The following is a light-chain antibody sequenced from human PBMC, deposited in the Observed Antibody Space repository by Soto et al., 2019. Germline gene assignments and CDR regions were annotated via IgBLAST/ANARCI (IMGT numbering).Light chain of an antibody. J-gene: IGLJ2*01. CDR3: QSYDSSLSGVV. CDR1: SSNIGAGYD. CDR2: GNI. V-gene: IGLV1-40*01. Sequence: QSVLTQPPSASGAPGQRVTISCTGSSSNIGAGYDVHWYQRLPGTAPKLLIFGNINRPSGVPDRFSGSKSGTSASLAITGLQAEDEADYYCQSYDSSLSGVVFGGGTKLTVL.